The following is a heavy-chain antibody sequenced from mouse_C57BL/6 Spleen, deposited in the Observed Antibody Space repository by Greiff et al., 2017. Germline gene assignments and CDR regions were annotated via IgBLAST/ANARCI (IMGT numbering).Heavy chain of an antibody. CDR3: ARAGQATSYYYAMDY. V-gene: IGHV1-80*01. CDR1: GYAFSSYW. Sequence: VQLQQSGAELVKPGASVKISCKASGYAFSSYWMNWVKQRPGKGLEWIGQIYPGDGDTNYNGKFKGKATLTADKSSSTAYMQLSSLTSEDSAVYFCARAGQATSYYYAMDYWGQGTSVTVSS. D-gene: IGHD3-2*02. CDR2: IYPGDGDT. J-gene: IGHJ4*01.